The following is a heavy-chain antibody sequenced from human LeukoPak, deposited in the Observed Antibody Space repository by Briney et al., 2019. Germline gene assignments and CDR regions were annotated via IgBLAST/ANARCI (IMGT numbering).Heavy chain of an antibody. V-gene: IGHV4-59*02. CDR1: GGSVSTYY. D-gene: IGHD2-15*01. CDR3: ASTSGYCSGGNCYSAFDY. Sequence: PSETLSLTCTLSGGSVSTYYWNWIRQPPGKGLEWIGYIYYSGSTNYNPSLKSRLTISVDTSNNQFSLKLSSVTAADTAVYYCASTSGYCSGGNCYSAFDYWGQGTLVTVSP. J-gene: IGHJ4*02. CDR2: IYYSGST.